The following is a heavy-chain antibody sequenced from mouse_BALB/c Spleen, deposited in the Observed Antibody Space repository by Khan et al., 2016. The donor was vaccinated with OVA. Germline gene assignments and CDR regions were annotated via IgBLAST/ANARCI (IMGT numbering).Heavy chain of an antibody. V-gene: IGHV1-20*02. D-gene: IGHD1-1*01. Sequence: EVELVESGPELVRPGASVKISCKASGYSFTGYFMNWVMQSHGKSLEWIGRINPHIGETFYNQRFKDKATLTVDESSNTAHMELRSLASEDSAVYYCTRSYRSDFDYWGQGTTLTVSS. CDR2: INPHIGET. J-gene: IGHJ2*01. CDR1: GYSFTGYF. CDR3: TRSYRSDFDY.